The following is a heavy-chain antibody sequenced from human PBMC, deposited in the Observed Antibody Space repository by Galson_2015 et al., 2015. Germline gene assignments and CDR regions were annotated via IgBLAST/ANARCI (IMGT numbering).Heavy chain of an antibody. CDR1: EFTFSSYW. CDR2: INTDGSST. D-gene: IGHD6-13*01. CDR3: DRYSSSWDLSYYYGMDV. Sequence: SLRLACAASEFTFSSYWMHWVRQAPGKGLVWVSRINTDGSSTSYADSVKGRFTISRDNANNTLYLQMNSLRAEDTAVYYCDRYSSSWDLSYYYGMDVWGQGTTVTVSS. J-gene: IGHJ6*01. V-gene: IGHV3-74*01.